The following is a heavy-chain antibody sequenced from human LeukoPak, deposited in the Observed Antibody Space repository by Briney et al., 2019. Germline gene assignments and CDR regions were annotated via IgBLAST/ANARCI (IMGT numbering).Heavy chain of an antibody. CDR1: GYTFTGYF. CDR3: ARRQGSSWMYAFDI. J-gene: IGHJ3*02. D-gene: IGHD6-13*01. Sequence: ASVKVSCKASGYTFTGYFMYWVRQAPGQGLEWMGWINPNSGGTNYAQKFQGRVTMTRDTSISTAYMELNRLRSDDTAVYYCARRQGSSWMYAFDIWGQGTMVTVSS. CDR2: INPNSGGT. V-gene: IGHV1-2*02.